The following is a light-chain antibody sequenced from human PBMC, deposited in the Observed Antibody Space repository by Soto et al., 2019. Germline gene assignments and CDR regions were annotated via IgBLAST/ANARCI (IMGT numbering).Light chain of an antibody. CDR1: QSVNSW. CDR3: QHYNSYSEA. J-gene: IGKJ1*01. Sequence: DIQMTQSPSTLSASVGDRFTITCRASQSVNSWLAWYQQRPGKAPKLLIYDASTLESGVPSRFSGSGSGTEFTLTISSLQPDDFATYYCQHYNSYSEAFGQGTKVDIK. CDR2: DAS. V-gene: IGKV1-5*01.